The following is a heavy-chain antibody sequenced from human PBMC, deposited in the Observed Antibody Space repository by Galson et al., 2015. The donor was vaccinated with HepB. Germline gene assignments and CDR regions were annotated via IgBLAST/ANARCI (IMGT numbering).Heavy chain of an antibody. CDR3: TRGDY. CDR1: GFILSAYW. CDR2: IKQDGSEK. Sequence: SLRLSCAASGFILSAYWMAWVRQAPGKGLEWVANIKQDGSEKHYVDSVKGRFTISRDNAKNSLYLQMNSLRGEDTAVYYCTRGDYSGLGTLVIVSS. J-gene: IGHJ4*01. V-gene: IGHV3-7*03.